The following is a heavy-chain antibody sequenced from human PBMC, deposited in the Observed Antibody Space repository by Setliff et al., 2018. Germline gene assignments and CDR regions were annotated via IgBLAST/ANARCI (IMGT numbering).Heavy chain of an antibody. CDR3: VRDGGDY. Sequence: GGSLRLSCAASGFTFSSYWMSWVRQAPGKGLEWVANIKQDGSEKYVDSVKGRFTISRDNAKNSLYLQVNSLRAEDTAVYYCVRDGGDYWGQGTLVTVSS. D-gene: IGHD3-16*01. J-gene: IGHJ4*02. CDR2: IKQDGSEK. V-gene: IGHV3-7*01. CDR1: GFTFSSYW.